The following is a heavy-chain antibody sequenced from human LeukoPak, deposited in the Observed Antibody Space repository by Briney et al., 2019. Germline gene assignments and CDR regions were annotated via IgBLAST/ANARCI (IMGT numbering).Heavy chain of an antibody. CDR1: GFTVSSNY. V-gene: IGHV3-23*01. J-gene: IGHJ4*02. D-gene: IGHD4-17*01. Sequence: PGGSLRLSCAASGFTVSSNYMSWVRQAPGKGLEWVSGISGSGGGTFYADSVRGRFTISRDNSKNTVYLQMNSLRAEDTAVYYCAKSATTVTSNFEYWGQGTLVTVSS. CDR3: AKSATTVTSNFEY. CDR2: ISGSGGGT.